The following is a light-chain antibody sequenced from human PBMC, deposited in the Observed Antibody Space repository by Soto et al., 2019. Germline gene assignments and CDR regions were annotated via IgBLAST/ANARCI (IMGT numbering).Light chain of an antibody. J-gene: IGKJ3*01. CDR1: QSVSSN. CDR3: QQYNSWRGT. V-gene: IGKV3-15*01. CDR2: GAS. Sequence: EIVMTQSPATLSVSPGERATLSCRASQSVSSNLAWYQQKPGQAPRLLIYGASTRATGIPARFSGSGSGTEFTLTISSLQSEDFAVYYGQQYNSWRGTFGPGTKVDI.